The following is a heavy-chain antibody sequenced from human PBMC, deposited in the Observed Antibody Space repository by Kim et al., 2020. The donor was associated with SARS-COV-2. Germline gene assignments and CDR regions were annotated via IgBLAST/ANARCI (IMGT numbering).Heavy chain of an antibody. J-gene: IGHJ5*02. CDR3: ARERKWLAEGGGWFDP. D-gene: IGHD6-19*01. CDR1: GGSISSSSYY. Sequence: SETLSLTCTVSGGSISSSSYYWGWIRQPPGKGLEWIGSIYYSGSTYYNPSLKSRVTISVDTSKNQFSLKLCSVTAADTAVYYCARERKWLAEGGGWFDPWGQRTLVTVSS. V-gene: IGHV4-39*07. CDR2: IYYSGST.